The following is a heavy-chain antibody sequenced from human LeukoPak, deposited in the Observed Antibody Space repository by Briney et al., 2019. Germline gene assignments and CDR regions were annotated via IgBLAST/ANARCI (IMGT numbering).Heavy chain of an antibody. CDR3: AKDCRYYYDSSGDAFDI. J-gene: IGHJ3*02. V-gene: IGHV3-21*04. Sequence: PGGSLRLSCAASGFTFSSYSMNWVRQAPGKGLEWVSFISSSSSYIYYADSVKGRFTISRDNAKNSLYLQMNSLRAEDTAVYYCAKDCRYYYDSSGDAFDIWGQGTMVTVSS. D-gene: IGHD3-22*01. CDR1: GFTFSSYS. CDR2: ISSSSSYI.